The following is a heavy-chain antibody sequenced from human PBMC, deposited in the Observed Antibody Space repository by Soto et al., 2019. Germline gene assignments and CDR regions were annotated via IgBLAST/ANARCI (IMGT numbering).Heavy chain of an antibody. CDR2: ISGSGGST. Sequence: EVQLLESGGGLVQPGGSLRLSCAASGFTFSSYAMSWVRQAPGKGLEWVSAISGSGGSTYYADSVKGRFTISRDNTKNTLYLQMNSLRAEDTAVYYCAKDLSHYDFWSGYYPSYYDYYMDVWGKGTTGTVSS. CDR1: GFTFSSYA. D-gene: IGHD3-3*01. V-gene: IGHV3-23*01. J-gene: IGHJ6*03. CDR3: AKDLSHYDFWSGYYPSYYDYYMDV.